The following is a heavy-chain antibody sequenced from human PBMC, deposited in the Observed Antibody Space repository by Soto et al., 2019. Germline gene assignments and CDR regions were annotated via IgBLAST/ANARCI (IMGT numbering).Heavy chain of an antibody. CDR1: GGTFSSYA. Sequence: SVKVSCKASGGTFSSYAISWVRQAPGQGLEWMGGIIPIFGTANYAQKFQGRVTITADESTSTAYMELSSLRSEDTAVYYCGMSYYDSSGGKNYYGMDVWGQGTTVTVSS. CDR2: IIPIFGTA. D-gene: IGHD3-22*01. J-gene: IGHJ6*02. CDR3: GMSYYDSSGGKNYYGMDV. V-gene: IGHV1-69*13.